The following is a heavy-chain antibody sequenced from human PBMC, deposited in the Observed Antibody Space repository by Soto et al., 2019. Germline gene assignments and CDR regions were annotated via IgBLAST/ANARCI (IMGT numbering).Heavy chain of an antibody. J-gene: IGHJ4*02. D-gene: IGHD3-16*01. V-gene: IGHV5-10-1*01. CDR1: GYSFTGYC. CDR3: ARRLGAITGDY. CDR2: IDPDDSYI. Sequence: GESLTTSCKDSGYSFTGYCINWVLQMPGKGLEWMGRIDPDDSYINYSPSFQGHVTISADRSISTAYLQWSSLKASDTAMYYCARRLGAITGDYWGQGTPVTVSS.